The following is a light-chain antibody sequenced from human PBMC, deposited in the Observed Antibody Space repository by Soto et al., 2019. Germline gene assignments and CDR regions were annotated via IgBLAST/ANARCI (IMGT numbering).Light chain of an antibody. J-gene: IGLJ1*01. CDR2: DVT. CDR3: SSYTSSFTLV. V-gene: IGLV2-14*01. Sequence: QSALTQPASVSGSPGQSITISCTGTSRDVGGYNYVSWYQQHPGKAPKLMIYDVTNRPSGVSNRFSGSKSGSTASLTISGLQAEDEADYYCSSYTSSFTLVFGTGTKLTVL. CDR1: SRDVGGYNY.